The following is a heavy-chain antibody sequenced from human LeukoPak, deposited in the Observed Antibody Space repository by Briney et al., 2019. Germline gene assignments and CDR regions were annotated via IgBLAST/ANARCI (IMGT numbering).Heavy chain of an antibody. V-gene: IGHV3-30*18. D-gene: IGHD1-26*01. J-gene: IGHJ4*02. CDR3: AKPPEVGATVGYFDY. Sequence: GGSLRLSCAASGLTFSSYGMHWVRQAPGKGLEWVALISFDGSSQYYADSVKGRFTISRDNSKNTLYLQMNSLRAEDTAVYYCAKPPEVGATVGYFDYWGQGTLVTVSS. CDR2: ISFDGSSQ. CDR1: GLTFSSYG.